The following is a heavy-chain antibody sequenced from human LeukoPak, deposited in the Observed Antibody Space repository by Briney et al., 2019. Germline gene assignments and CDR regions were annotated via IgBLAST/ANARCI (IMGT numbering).Heavy chain of an antibody. V-gene: IGHV1-2*02. CDR3: ASRGDSSSGAFDI. J-gene: IGHJ3*02. D-gene: IGHD6-6*01. CDR1: GYTFTSYG. CDR2: INPNSGGT. Sequence: ASVKVSCKASGYTFTSYGITWVRQAPGQGLEWMGWINPNSGGTNYAQKFQGRVTMTRDTSISTAYMELSRLRSDDTAVYYCASRGDSSSGAFDIWGQGTMVTVSS.